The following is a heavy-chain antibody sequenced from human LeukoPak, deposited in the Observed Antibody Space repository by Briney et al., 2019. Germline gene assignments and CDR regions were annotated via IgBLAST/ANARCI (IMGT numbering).Heavy chain of an antibody. CDR2: ISAYNGNT. CDR3: ARRYSYESWFDP. CDR1: GYTFTSYG. D-gene: IGHD5-18*01. Sequence: ASVKVSCKASGYTFTSYGISWVRQAPGQGLEWMGWISAYNGNTNYAQKLQGRVTMTTDTSTGTAYMELRSLRSDDTAVYYCARRYSYESWFDPWGQGTLVTVSS. J-gene: IGHJ5*02. V-gene: IGHV1-18*01.